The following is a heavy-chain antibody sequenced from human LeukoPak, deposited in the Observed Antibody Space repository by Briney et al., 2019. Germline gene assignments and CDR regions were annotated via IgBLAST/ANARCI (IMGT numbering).Heavy chain of an antibody. CDR3: ARDQGPYYDSGGYYADWWDAFDI. CDR1: GGSISSYY. D-gene: IGHD3-22*01. CDR2: IYYSGST. Sequence: SETLSLTCTVSGGSISSYYWSWIRQHPGKGLEWTGYIYYSGSTYYNPSLKSRVTISVDTSKNQFSLKLSSVTAADTAVYYCARDQGPYYDSGGYYADWWDAFDIWGQGTMVTVSS. V-gene: IGHV4-59*06. J-gene: IGHJ3*02.